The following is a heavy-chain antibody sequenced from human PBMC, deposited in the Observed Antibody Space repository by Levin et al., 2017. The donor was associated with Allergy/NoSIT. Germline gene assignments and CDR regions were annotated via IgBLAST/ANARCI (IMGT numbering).Heavy chain of an antibody. V-gene: IGHV3-48*04. CDR2: ITNSGTPV. CDR3: VRGVVDY. Sequence: GESLKISCAASGFIFSTYGMNWVRQAPDKGLEWVAHITNSGTPVYYGDSVRGRFTISRDNANGLLYLQMNSLRAEDTAVYYCVRGVVDYWGQGTLVTVSS. J-gene: IGHJ4*02. CDR1: GFIFSTYG. D-gene: IGHD2-21*01.